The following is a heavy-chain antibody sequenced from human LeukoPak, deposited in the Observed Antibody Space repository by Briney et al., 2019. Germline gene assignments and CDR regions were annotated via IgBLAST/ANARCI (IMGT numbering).Heavy chain of an antibody. J-gene: IGHJ6*03. Sequence: SETLSLTCSVSGYSISRGYYWGWIRQPPGKGLEWIGSIYYSGSTYYNPSLKSRVTISVDTSKNQFSLKLSSVTAADTAVYYCARVAYGSGSSRYYYYYYMDVWGKGTTVTISS. CDR1: GYSISRGYY. CDR2: IYYSGST. V-gene: IGHV4-38-2*02. CDR3: ARVAYGSGSSRYYYYYYMDV. D-gene: IGHD3-10*01.